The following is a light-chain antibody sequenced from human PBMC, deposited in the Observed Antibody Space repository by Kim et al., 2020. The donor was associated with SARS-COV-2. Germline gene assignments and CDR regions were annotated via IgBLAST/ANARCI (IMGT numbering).Light chain of an antibody. Sequence: PASISCRCSQSLVHSDGNTYLSWFQQRPGQSPRRLIYKASNRYSGVPDRFSSSGSGTDFTLKISRVEAEDVGVYYCMQSTQWPGTFGGGTKVDIK. CDR2: KAS. V-gene: IGKV2-30*02. CDR1: QSLVHSDGNTY. CDR3: MQSTQWPGT. J-gene: IGKJ4*01.